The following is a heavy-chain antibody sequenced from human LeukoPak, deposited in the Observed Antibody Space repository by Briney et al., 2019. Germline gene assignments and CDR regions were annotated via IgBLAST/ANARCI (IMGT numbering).Heavy chain of an antibody. J-gene: IGHJ4*02. CDR3: ASQAPPYCSSTSCYNY. CDR1: GGSISSYY. V-gene: IGHV4-59*01. Sequence: KPSETLSLTCTVSGGSISSYYRSWIRQPPGKGLEWNGYIYYSGSTNYNPSLKSRVTISVDTSKNQFSLKLSSVTAADTAVYYCASQAPPYCSSTSCYNYWGQGTLVTVSS. CDR2: IYYSGST. D-gene: IGHD2-2*02.